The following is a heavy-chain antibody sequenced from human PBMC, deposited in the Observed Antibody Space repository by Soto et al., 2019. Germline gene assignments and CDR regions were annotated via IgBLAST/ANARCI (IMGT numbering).Heavy chain of an antibody. CDR3: ARDRRMVRGAYYYGMDV. J-gene: IGHJ6*02. CDR1: GFTVSSNY. Sequence: GGSLRLSCAASGFTVSSNYMSWVRQAPGKGLEWVSVIYSGGSTYYADSVKGRFTISRDNSKNTLYLQMNSLRAEDTAVYYCARDRRMVRGAYYYGMDVWGQGTTVTV. D-gene: IGHD3-10*01. CDR2: IYSGGST. V-gene: IGHV3-53*01.